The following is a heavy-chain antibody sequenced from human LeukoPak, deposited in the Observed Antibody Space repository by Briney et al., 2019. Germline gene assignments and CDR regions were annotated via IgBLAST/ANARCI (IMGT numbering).Heavy chain of an antibody. CDR1: GGSINSNY. CDR3: ARGLQGYCSGGSCYQYYYYGMDV. V-gene: IGHV4-4*07. D-gene: IGHD2-15*01. CDR2: IYTSGST. J-gene: IGHJ6*02. Sequence: SETLSLTCTVSGGSINSNYWSWIRQPAGKGLEWIGRIYTSGSTNYNPSLKSRVTISVDTSKNQFSLELSSVTAADTAVYYCARGLQGYCSGGSCYQYYYYGMDVWGQGTTVTVSS.